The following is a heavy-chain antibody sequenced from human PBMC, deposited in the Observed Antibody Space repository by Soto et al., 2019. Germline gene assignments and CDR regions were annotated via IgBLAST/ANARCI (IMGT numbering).Heavy chain of an antibody. D-gene: IGHD5-12*01. CDR2: IIPIFGTA. Sequence: QVQLVQSGAEVKKHVSSVKVSCKASGGTFSSYAISWVRQAPGQGLEWMGGIIPIFGTANYAQKFQGRVTITVDESTSTAYMELSSRRSEDTAVYYCARGGLQFNCEHWGQGTLVTVSS. J-gene: IGHJ4*02. V-gene: IGHV1-69*12. CDR1: GGTFSSYA. CDR3: ARGGLQFNCEH.